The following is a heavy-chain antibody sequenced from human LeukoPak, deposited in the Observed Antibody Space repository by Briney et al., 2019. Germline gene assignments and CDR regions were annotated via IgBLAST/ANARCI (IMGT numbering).Heavy chain of an antibody. CDR1: GGSMSPYH. Sequence: PSEALSLTCTVSGGSMSPYHWGWIRQPPGKGLEWIGYIYYSGSTNYNPSLKSRVTISVDTSKNQFSLKLSSVTAADTAVYYCARSPPPVVLFDYWGQGTLVTVSS. CDR2: IYYSGST. CDR3: ARSPPPVVLFDY. V-gene: IGHV4-59*01. J-gene: IGHJ4*02. D-gene: IGHD6-6*01.